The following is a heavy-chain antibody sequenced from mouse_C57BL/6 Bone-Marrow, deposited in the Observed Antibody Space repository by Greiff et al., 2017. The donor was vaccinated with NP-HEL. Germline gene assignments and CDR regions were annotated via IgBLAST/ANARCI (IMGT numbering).Heavy chain of an antibody. V-gene: IGHV5-15*01. CDR3: ARHWGYGSSSYAMDY. CDR2: ISNLAYSI. D-gene: IGHD1-1*01. Sequence: EVQLQQSGGGLVQPGGSLKLSCAASGFTFSDYGMAWVRQAPRKGPEWVAFISNLAYSIYYADTVTGRFTISSENAKNTLYLEMSSLRSEDTAMYYCARHWGYGSSSYAMDYWGQGTSVTVSS. CDR1: GFTFSDYG. J-gene: IGHJ4*01.